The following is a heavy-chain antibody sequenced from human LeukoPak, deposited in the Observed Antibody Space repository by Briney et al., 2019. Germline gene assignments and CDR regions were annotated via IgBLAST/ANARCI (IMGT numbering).Heavy chain of an antibody. CDR2: IWYDGSNK. V-gene: IGHV3-33*01. D-gene: IGHD3-22*01. CDR3: ARSRSYYYDSSGSGGNAFDI. J-gene: IGHJ3*02. Sequence: GGSLRLACAASGFTFSSYGMHGVRQAPGKGLEWVAVIWYDGSNKYYADSVKGRFTISRDNSKNTLYLQMNSLRAEDTAVYYCARSRSYYYDSSGSGGNAFDIWGQGTMVTVSS. CDR1: GFTFSSYG.